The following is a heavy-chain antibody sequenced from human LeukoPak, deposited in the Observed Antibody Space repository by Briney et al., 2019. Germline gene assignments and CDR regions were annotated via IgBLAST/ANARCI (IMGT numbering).Heavy chain of an antibody. J-gene: IGHJ3*02. CDR1: GFTFDDYG. D-gene: IGHD6-19*01. CDR3: ARETYSSGVDAFDI. CDR2: INWNGGST. Sequence: RPGGSLRLSCAASGFTFDDYGMSWVRHAPGKGLEWVSGINWNGGSTGYADSVKGRFTISRDNAKNSLYLQMNSLRAEDTALYFCARETYSSGVDAFDIWGQGTMVTVSS. V-gene: IGHV3-20*04.